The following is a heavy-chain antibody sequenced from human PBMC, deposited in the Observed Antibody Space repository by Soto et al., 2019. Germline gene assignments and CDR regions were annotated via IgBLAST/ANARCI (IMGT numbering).Heavy chain of an antibody. J-gene: IGHJ6*02. CDR1: GWSFSGYY. Sequence: SETLSLACSVYGWSFSGYYWSWIRQPPGKGLEWIGEINHSGSTNYNPSLKSRVTISVDTSKNQFSLKLSSVTAADTAVYYCAGVKHDYSNYGGMDVWGQGTTVTVSS. D-gene: IGHD4-4*01. CDR2: INHSGST. V-gene: IGHV4-34*01. CDR3: AGVKHDYSNYGGMDV.